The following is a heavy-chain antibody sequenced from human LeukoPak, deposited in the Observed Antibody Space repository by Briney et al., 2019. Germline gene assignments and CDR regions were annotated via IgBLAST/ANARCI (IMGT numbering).Heavy chain of an antibody. V-gene: IGHV1-8*01. Sequence: ASVKLSCKASGYTFTSYDIKWVRQATGQGLEWMGWMKHNSSNTGYAQKFLGRVTMTRNTSMSTAYMKLSSLRSEDTAVYYCARGPYYCDSSGYSYWGQGTLVTVSS. D-gene: IGHD3-22*01. CDR3: ARGPYYCDSSGYSY. CDR1: GYTFTSYD. J-gene: IGHJ4*02. CDR2: MKHNSSNT.